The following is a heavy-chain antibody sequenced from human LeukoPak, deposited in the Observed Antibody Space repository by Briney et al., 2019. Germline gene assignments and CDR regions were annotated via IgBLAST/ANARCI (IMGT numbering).Heavy chain of an antibody. Sequence: GGTLRLSCAASGFTFSSYGMSWVRQAPGKGLEWVSSISSSSSYIYYADSVKGRFTISRDNAKNSLYLQMNSLRAEDTAVYYCARDRSGGFDWSTYYFDYWGQGTLVTVSS. D-gene: IGHD3-9*01. CDR1: GFTFSSYG. CDR3: ARDRSGGFDWSTYYFDY. J-gene: IGHJ4*02. V-gene: IGHV3-21*01. CDR2: ISSSSSYI.